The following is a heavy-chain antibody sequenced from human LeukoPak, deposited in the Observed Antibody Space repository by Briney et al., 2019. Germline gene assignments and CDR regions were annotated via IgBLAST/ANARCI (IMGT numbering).Heavy chain of an antibody. CDR3: ARDPTPSHHSYGSGSYLLNWYFDL. D-gene: IGHD3-10*01. J-gene: IGHJ2*01. Sequence: ETLSLTCTVSGGSISGSSYHWGWIRQPPGKGLEWVSSISAGGGSAYYADSVKGRFTISRDKSKNTLLLQMNSLRVDDTAVYYCARDPTPSHHSYGSGSYLLNWYFDLWGRGTLVTVSS. V-gene: IGHV3-23*01. CDR2: ISAGGGSA. CDR1: GGSISGSSYH.